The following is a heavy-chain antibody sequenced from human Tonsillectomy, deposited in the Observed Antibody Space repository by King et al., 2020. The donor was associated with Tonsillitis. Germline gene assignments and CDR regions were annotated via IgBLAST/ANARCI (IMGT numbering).Heavy chain of an antibody. CDR3: AKAKSAVAAADYGMDV. Sequence: VQLVESGGGVVQPGGSLRLSCAASGFTFRSYGMHWVRQAPGKGLEWVAFIRYDGSNKYYVDHVKGRLTISRDNSKNTLYLQMNSLRAEDTAMYYCAKAKSAVAAADYGMDVWGQGTTVTVS. CDR2: IRYDGSNK. J-gene: IGHJ6*02. D-gene: IGHD6-13*01. V-gene: IGHV3-30*02. CDR1: GFTFRSYG.